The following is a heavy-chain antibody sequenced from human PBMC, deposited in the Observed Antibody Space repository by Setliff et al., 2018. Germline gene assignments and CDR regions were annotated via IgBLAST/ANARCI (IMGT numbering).Heavy chain of an antibody. J-gene: IGHJ6*04. V-gene: IGHV4-61*09. Sequence: PSETLSLTCTVSGGSISSGSHYWTWIRQPTGKRLEWIGHIDPSGNTNYHPSLKSRVTISLDKTKNAFSLRLTSVTAADTGVYFCARSVDPDVWGKGTTVTVSS. CDR3: ARSVDPDV. CDR2: IDPSGNT. CDR1: GGSISSGSHY.